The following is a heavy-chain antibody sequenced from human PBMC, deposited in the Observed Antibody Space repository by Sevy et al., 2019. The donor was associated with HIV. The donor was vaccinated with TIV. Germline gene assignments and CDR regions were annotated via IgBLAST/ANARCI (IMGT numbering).Heavy chain of an antibody. Sequence: EGSLRLSCVASGFTFTSYYMNWVRQAPGKGLEWVSCISGSGSDIYYTESVKGRFTISRDNAKSSLYLQLNSLRAEDAAVYYCAKYSSSTNYYYGMDVWGQGTTVTVSS. V-gene: IGHV3-21*01. CDR1: GFTFTSYY. J-gene: IGHJ6*02. D-gene: IGHD6-6*01. CDR2: ISGSGSDI. CDR3: AKYSSSTNYYYGMDV.